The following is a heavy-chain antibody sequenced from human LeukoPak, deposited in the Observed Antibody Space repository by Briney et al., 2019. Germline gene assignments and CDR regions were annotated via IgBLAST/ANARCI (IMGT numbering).Heavy chain of an antibody. CDR1: GGSISSGGYY. J-gene: IGHJ4*02. Sequence: SETLSLTCTVSGGSISSGGYYWIWIRQHPGKGLEWIGYIYYSGSTYYNPSLKSRVTISVDTSKNQFSLKLSSVTAADTAVYYCARVILTGYYFDYWGQGTLVTVSS. D-gene: IGHD3-9*01. V-gene: IGHV4-31*03. CDR3: ARVILTGYYFDY. CDR2: IYYSGST.